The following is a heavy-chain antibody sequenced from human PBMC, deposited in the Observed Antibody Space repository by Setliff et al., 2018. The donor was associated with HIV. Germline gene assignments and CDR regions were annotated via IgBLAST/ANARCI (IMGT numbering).Heavy chain of an antibody. CDR1: GFSLTPRGEG. D-gene: IGHD2-21*02. J-gene: IGHJ4*02. Sequence: KSGPTLVNPTQTLTLTCTFSGFSLTPRGEGVAWIRQPPGKALEWLAIIYGNDIERYSPSLRTRLTISKDTSKNQVVLKMTNMDPVDTATYYCARIQGAYCGADEGVDYWGQGTLVTVSS. CDR3: ARIQGAYCGADEGVDY. CDR2: IYGNDIE. V-gene: IGHV2-5*01.